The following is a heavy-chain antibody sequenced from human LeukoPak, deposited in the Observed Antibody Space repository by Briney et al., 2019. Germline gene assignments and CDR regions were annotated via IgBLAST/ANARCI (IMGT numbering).Heavy chain of an antibody. Sequence: GGSLRLSCAASGFTVSSNYMSWVRQAPGKGLEWVSVIYSGGSTYYADSVKGRFTISRDNSKNTLYLQMNSPRAEDTAVYYCARSHMYYYDSGEYYFDYWGQGTLVTVSS. D-gene: IGHD3-22*01. CDR1: GFTVSSNY. CDR3: ARSHMYYYDSGEYYFDY. J-gene: IGHJ4*02. CDR2: IYSGGST. V-gene: IGHV3-53*01.